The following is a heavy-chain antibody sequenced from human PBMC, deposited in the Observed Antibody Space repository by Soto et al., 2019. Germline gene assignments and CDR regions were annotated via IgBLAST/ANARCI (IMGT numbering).Heavy chain of an antibody. CDR1: GFTFRNYG. V-gene: IGHV3-33*08. Sequence: GGSLRLSCAASGFTFRNYGMHWVRQAPGKGLEWVAVIWYDGSNKYYGDSVKGRFTISRDNAKNSLYLQTNSLRAEDTAVYYCAIEKVGPTSIHVFDIWGQGTMVTVSS. CDR2: IWYDGSNK. D-gene: IGHD1-26*01. CDR3: AIEKVGPTSIHVFDI. J-gene: IGHJ3*02.